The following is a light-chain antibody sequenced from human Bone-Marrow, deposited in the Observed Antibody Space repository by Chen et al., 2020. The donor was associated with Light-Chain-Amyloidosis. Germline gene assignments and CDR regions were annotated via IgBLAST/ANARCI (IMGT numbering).Light chain of an antibody. CDR2: RDT. J-gene: IGLJ2*01. Sequence: SYELTQPPSVSVSPGQTARITCTGDDLPTEYAYWYQQKPGQAPVLVIHRDTERPSGISERFSGSSSETTATLTIRGVQADDEADYHCQSADSSGTYEVIFGGGTKLTVL. CDR3: QSADSSGTYEVI. V-gene: IGLV3-25*03. CDR1: DLPTEY.